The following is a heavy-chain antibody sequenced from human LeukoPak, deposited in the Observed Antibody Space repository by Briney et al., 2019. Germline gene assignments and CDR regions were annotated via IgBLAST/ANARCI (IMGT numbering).Heavy chain of an antibody. CDR2: ISGSGGST. Sequence: GGSLRLSCAASGFTFSWVRQAPGKGLEWVSAISGSGGSTYYADSVKGRFTISRDNSKNTLYLQMNSLRAEDTAVYYCAKDGSEWFGELFPSYYFDHWGQGTLVTVSS. V-gene: IGHV3-23*01. D-gene: IGHD3-10*01. CDR3: AKDGSEWFGELFPSYYFDH. CDR1: GFTFS. J-gene: IGHJ4*02.